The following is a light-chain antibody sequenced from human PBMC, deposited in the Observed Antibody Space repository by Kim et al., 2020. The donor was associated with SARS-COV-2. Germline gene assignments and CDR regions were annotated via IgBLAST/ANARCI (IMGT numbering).Light chain of an antibody. CDR1: QSISSN. CDR3: QQYNYWPWT. V-gene: IGKV3-15*01. J-gene: IGKJ1*01. Sequence: EIVMTQSPATLSVSTGERVTLSCRASQSISSNLGWYQQKPGQAPRLLIYGASTRATGIPARFSGSGSGTEFTLTISSLQSEDFAVYCCQQYNYWPWTFGQGTKVDIK. CDR2: GAS.